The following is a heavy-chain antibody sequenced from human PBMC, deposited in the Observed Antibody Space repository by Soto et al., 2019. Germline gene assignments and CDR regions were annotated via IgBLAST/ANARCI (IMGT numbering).Heavy chain of an antibody. CDR1: GFTFSIYA. CDR3: ARARLDTPALDY. CDR2: ISYDGSNK. V-gene: IGHV3-30-3*01. D-gene: IGHD2-2*01. J-gene: IGHJ4*02. Sequence: QVQLVESGGGVVQPGRSLRLSCAASGFTFSIYAMHWVRQAPGKGLEWVAVISYDGSNKYYADSVKGRFTISSDNSKNTRYLQMNSLRAEDTAVYYCARARLDTPALDYWGQGTLVTVSS.